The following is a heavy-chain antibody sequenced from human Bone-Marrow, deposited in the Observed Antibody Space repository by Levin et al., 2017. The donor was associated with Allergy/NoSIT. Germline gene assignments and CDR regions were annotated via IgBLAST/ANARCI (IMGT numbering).Heavy chain of an antibody. CDR1: GFSLSSNGVG. CDR3: AHHKFWFGEFPFDV. Sequence: SGPTLVKPTQTLTLTCTFSGFSLSSNGVGVGWIRQAPGKALEWLALIYWDDDKRYSPSLKSRLNVTKDTSKNQVVLTMTNMAPVDTGTYYCAHHKFWFGEFPFDVWGRGSLVTVSS. CDR2: IYWDDDK. J-gene: IGHJ4*02. V-gene: IGHV2-5*02. D-gene: IGHD3-10*01.